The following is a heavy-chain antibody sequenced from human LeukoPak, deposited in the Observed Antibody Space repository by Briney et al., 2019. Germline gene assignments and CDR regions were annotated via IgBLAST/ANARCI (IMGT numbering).Heavy chain of an antibody. CDR3: ARDHGVGPKDDPFDI. J-gene: IGHJ3*02. CDR2: IYYSGST. V-gene: IGHV4-39*07. CDR1: GGSLISSTYC. Sequence: PSETLSLTCTVSGGSLISSTYCWAWIRQPPGKGLEWIGTIYYSGSTYYNPSLKSRVTILVDTSTNQSSLRLTSVTAADTAVYFCARDHGVGPKDDPFDIWGQGTLVTVSS. D-gene: IGHD1-26*01.